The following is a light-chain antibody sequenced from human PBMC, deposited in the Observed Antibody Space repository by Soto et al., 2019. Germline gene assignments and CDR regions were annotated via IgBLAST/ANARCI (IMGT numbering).Light chain of an antibody. CDR3: QQYNNWPWT. Sequence: EIAMTQSPATLSVSPGDRATLSCRASQSVDNDLAWYQQKPGQPPRLLIYDASTRATGIPARFSGSGSGTEFTLTISSLQSEDFAVYYCQQYNNWPWTFGQGTKVDIK. CDR2: DAS. CDR1: QSVDND. V-gene: IGKV3-15*01. J-gene: IGKJ1*01.